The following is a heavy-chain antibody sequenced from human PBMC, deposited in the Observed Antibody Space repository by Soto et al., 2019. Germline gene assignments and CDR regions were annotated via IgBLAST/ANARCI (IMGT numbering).Heavy chain of an antibody. D-gene: IGHD4-17*01. CDR1: GFTFSNYA. J-gene: IGHJ1*01. Sequence: EVQLLESGGDLVQPGGSLRLSCALSGFTFSNYAMNWVRQAPGKGLEWVSAITGSGRSTYYAESVKGRFTISRDNSKTTLYLQMNNLRAEDTAVYYCANYYGDYAGGEFFQHWGQGTLVTVSS. V-gene: IGHV3-23*01. CDR3: ANYYGDYAGGEFFQH. CDR2: ITGSGRST.